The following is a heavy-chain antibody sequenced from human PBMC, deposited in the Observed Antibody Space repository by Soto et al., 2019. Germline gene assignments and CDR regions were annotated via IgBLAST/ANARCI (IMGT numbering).Heavy chain of an antibody. V-gene: IGHV4-30-4*01. Sequence: PAETLSLTCAVSGVSVTNGDYYWTCMRQSPGKGLEWIGNIYYTETTNYNPSLNSRLSISIDTSRNQFSLQLTSVTAADTAIYYCARQRRGGYWFDPWGQGTLVTVSS. CDR2: IYYTETT. CDR3: ARQRRGGYWFDP. CDR1: GVSVTNGDYY. J-gene: IGHJ5*02.